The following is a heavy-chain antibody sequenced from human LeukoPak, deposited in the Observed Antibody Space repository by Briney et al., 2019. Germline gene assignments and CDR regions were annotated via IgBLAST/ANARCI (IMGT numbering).Heavy chain of an antibody. J-gene: IGHJ4*02. CDR2: ISSSGSTI. Sequence: PGGSLRLSCAASGFTFSSYEMNWVRQAPGKGLEWVSYISSSGSTIYYADSVKGRFTISRDNAKNSLYLQMNSLRAEDTAVYYCARQYRAYYYDSSGYPSEVFDYWGQGTLVTVSS. V-gene: IGHV3-48*03. CDR1: GFTFSSYE. CDR3: ARQYRAYYYDSSGYPSEVFDY. D-gene: IGHD3-22*01.